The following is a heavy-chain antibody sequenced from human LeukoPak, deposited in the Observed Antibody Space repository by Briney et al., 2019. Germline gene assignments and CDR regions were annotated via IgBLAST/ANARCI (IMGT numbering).Heavy chain of an antibody. D-gene: IGHD3-22*01. CDR1: GFTFSSYS. J-gene: IGHJ4*02. Sequence: PGGSLRLSCAASGFTFSSYSMNWVRQAPGKGLEWVSSISSSSSYIYYADSVKGRFTISRDNAKNSLYLQMNSLRAEDTAVYYCARAVRTYYDSRGPLFDYWGQGTLVTVSS. CDR2: ISSSSSYI. CDR3: ARAVRTYYDSRGPLFDY. V-gene: IGHV3-21*01.